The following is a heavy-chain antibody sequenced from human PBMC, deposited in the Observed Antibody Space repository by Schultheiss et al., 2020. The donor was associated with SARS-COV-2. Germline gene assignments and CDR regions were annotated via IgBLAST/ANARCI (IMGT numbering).Heavy chain of an antibody. CDR3: AKVEDIVATIINY. D-gene: IGHD5-12*01. CDR1: GFTFSSSG. CDR2: ISFDGSNT. J-gene: IGHJ4*02. V-gene: IGHV3-30*18. Sequence: GESLKISCAASGFTFSSSGMHWVRQAPGKGLEWVAVISFDGSNTYYADSVKGRFTISRDNSKNTLYLQMNSLRAEDTAVYYCAKVEDIVATIINYWGQGTLVTVSS.